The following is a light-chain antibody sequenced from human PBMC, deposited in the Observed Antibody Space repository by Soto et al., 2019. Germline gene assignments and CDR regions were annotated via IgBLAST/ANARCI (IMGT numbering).Light chain of an antibody. CDR1: QSISAW. V-gene: IGKV1-5*01. CDR3: QQCFWHWT. Sequence: DIQMTQSPSTLSGSGGERVTITCRASQSISAWLAWYQQRPGKAPKILIYHASSWDTGVPARFSGSGSGTEFTLSITSLQSDDFATYYCQQCFWHWTFGQGTKVDIK. J-gene: IGKJ1*01. CDR2: HAS.